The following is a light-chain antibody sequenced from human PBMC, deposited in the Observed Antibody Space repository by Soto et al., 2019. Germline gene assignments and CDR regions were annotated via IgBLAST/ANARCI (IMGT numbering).Light chain of an antibody. CDR3: QQYNSYSRT. J-gene: IGKJ1*01. V-gene: IGKV1-13*02. Sequence: AIQLTQSPSSLSASVGDRVNITCRASQGISSALAWYQQRPGKAPKLLIYSASTLQTGVPSRFSGSGSGTDFTLAISSLQPDDFATYYCQQYNSYSRTFGQGTKVDIK. CDR2: SAS. CDR1: QGISSA.